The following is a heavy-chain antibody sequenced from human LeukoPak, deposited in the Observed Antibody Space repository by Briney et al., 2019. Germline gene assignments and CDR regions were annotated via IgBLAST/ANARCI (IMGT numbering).Heavy chain of an antibody. Sequence: ASVTVSCKASGYTFTGYYQHWVRQAPGQGLEWMGLINTNSGGTNYAQKFQGRVTMTRDTSISTAYMELSRLRSDDTAIYYCARAVGYSYYMDVWGNETTVTVSS. CDR3: ARAVGYSYYMDV. CDR2: INTNSGGT. J-gene: IGHJ6*03. CDR1: GYTFTGYY. V-gene: IGHV1-2*02. D-gene: IGHD5-18*01.